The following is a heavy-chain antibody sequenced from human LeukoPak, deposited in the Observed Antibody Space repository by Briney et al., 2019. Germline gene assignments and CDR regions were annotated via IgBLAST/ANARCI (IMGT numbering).Heavy chain of an antibody. V-gene: IGHV6-1*01. J-gene: IGHJ4*02. D-gene: IGHD3-22*01. CDR1: GCSVPSNSAA. CDR3: AIGLYDSSWYYLDY. Sequence: SQTLSLTCAICGCSVPSNSAAWHWIRHSPSRALEGVGSTYYWYKWTKDYALSVKRRITINPDTPKNQFSLQLNSVTPEDTAVYYCAIGLYDSSWYYLDYWGEGTLVTDSS. CDR2: TYYWYKWTK.